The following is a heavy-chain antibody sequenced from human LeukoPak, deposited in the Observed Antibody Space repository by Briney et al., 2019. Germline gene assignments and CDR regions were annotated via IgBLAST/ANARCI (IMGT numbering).Heavy chain of an antibody. J-gene: IGHJ4*02. CDR1: GGSISSGGYS. D-gene: IGHD3-16*01. CDR3: ARHRFGHLFDY. CDR2: IYHSGST. V-gene: IGHV4-30-2*01. Sequence: PSQTLSLTCAVSGGSISSGGYSWSWIRQPPGKGLEWIGYIYHSGSTYYNPSLKSRVTISVDRSKNQFSLKLSSVTAADTAVYYCARHRFGHLFDYWGQGTLVFVSS.